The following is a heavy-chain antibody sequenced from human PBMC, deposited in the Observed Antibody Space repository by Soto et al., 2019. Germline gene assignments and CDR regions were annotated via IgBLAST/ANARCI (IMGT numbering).Heavy chain of an antibody. V-gene: IGHV3-30*19. Sequence: GSLRLSCAASGFTFSSYGMHWVRLAPGKGLEWVAVISYDGSNKYYADSVKGRFTISRDNSKNTLYLQMNSLRAEDTTVYYCARGAVGAYFDSWGQGTLVTVSS. CDR3: ARGAVGAYFDS. J-gene: IGHJ4*02. CDR2: ISYDGSNK. CDR1: GFTFSSYG. D-gene: IGHD1-26*01.